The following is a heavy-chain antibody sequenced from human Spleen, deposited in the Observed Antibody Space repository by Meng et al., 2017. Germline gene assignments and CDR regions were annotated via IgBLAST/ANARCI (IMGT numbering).Heavy chain of an antibody. D-gene: IGHD3-22*01. Sequence: GESLKISCAASGFTFNSYAMHWVRQAPGKGLEWVAVISYDGSNRHYADSVKGRFTISRDNSKNTLYVQMNSLRSEDTAVYYCARAAYHYDSSGLIGDDWGQGTLVTVSS. J-gene: IGHJ4*02. CDR3: ARAAYHYDSSGLIGDD. V-gene: IGHV3-30*14. CDR1: GFTFNSYA. CDR2: ISYDGSNR.